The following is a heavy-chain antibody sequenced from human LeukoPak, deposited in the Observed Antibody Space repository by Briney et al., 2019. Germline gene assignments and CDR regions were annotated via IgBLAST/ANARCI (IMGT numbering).Heavy chain of an antibody. CDR3: AKRRPYDYVWGSIDY. J-gene: IGHJ4*02. CDR2: ISGSGGST. CDR1: GFTFSSYG. Sequence: GGSLRLSCAASGFTFSSYGMSWVRQAPGKGLEWVSAISGSGGSTYYADSVKGRFTISRDNSKNTLYLQMNSLRAEDTAVYYCAKRRPYDYVWGSIDYWGQGTLVTVSS. V-gene: IGHV3-23*01. D-gene: IGHD3-16*01.